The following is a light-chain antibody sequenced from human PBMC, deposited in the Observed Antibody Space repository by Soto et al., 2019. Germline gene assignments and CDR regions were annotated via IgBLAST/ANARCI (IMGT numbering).Light chain of an antibody. Sequence: EIVLMQSPGTLSLSPGERATLSCRASQSVSSSYLAWYQQKPGQAPRLLIYGASNRATGIPDRFSGSGSGTDFTLTISRLEPEDFAVYYCQQYGNSPWTFGQGTKVEI. CDR2: GAS. V-gene: IGKV3-20*01. J-gene: IGKJ1*01. CDR3: QQYGNSPWT. CDR1: QSVSSSY.